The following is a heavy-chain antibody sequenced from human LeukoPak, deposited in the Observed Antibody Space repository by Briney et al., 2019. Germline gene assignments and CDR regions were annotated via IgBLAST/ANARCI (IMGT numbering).Heavy chain of an antibody. D-gene: IGHD3-10*01. Sequence: GGSLRLSCAVSGFTFSSYSMNWVRQAPGKGLEWVSSISSSNSYIYYADLVKGRFTISRDNAKNSLYLQMNSLRAEDTALYYCARANTYYDPWGQGTLVTVSS. V-gene: IGHV3-21*01. J-gene: IGHJ5*02. CDR3: ARANTYYDP. CDR1: GFTFSSYS. CDR2: ISSSNSYI.